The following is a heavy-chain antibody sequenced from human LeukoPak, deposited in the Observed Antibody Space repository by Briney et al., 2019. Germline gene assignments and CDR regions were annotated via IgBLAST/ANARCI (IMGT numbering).Heavy chain of an antibody. V-gene: IGHV4-34*01. J-gene: IGHJ6*03. Sequence: SETLSFPCVVNGWSFSRYYWSCIRQSLWKGLESIAEINPSRSTNYNPSLKSRVNISVDTSKNQFSLKLTSVTAADTAVDYCARLSLELLGYYYYYYMDVWGKGTMVTVS. D-gene: IGHD3-10*01. CDR3: ARLSLELLGYYYYYYMDV. CDR1: GWSFSRYY. CDR2: INPSRST.